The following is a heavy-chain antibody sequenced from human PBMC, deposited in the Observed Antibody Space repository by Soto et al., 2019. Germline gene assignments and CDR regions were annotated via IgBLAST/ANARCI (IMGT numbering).Heavy chain of an antibody. V-gene: IGHV4-59*01. CDR2: IYYSGST. CDR1: GGSISSYY. J-gene: IGHJ4*02. D-gene: IGHD6-6*01. Sequence: SETLSLTCTVSGGSISSYYWSWIRQPPGKGLEWIGYIYYSGSTNYNPSLKSRVTISVDTSKNQFSLKLSSVTAADTAVYYCARAIGVSSSLVYYFDYWGQRTLVTVSS. CDR3: ARAIGVSSSLVYYFDY.